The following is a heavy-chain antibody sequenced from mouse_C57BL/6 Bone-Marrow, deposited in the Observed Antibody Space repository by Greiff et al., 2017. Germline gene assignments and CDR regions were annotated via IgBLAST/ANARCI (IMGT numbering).Heavy chain of an antibody. V-gene: IGHV3-6*01. CDR2: ISYDGSN. Sequence: EVQRVESGPGLVKPSQSLSLTCSVTGYSITSGYYWNWIRQFPGNKLEWMGYISYDGSNNYNPSLKNRISITRDTSKNQFFLKLNSVTTEDTATYYCARREDYYGSSPWYFDVWGTGTTVTVSS. CDR1: GYSITSGYY. J-gene: IGHJ1*03. CDR3: ARREDYYGSSPWYFDV. D-gene: IGHD1-1*01.